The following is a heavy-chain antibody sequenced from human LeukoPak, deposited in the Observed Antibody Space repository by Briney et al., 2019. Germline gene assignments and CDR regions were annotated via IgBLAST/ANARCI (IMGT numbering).Heavy chain of an antibody. CDR1: GGSISSYY. Sequence: SETLSLICTVSGGSISSYYWSWIRQPAGKGLEWIGRIHTSGSTNYKTSLKSRVTMSVDTSKNQFSLKLRSVTAADTAVYYCARAPIIAAAGTGAFDIWGQGTMVTVSS. J-gene: IGHJ3*02. D-gene: IGHD6-13*01. CDR2: IHTSGST. V-gene: IGHV4-4*07. CDR3: ARAPIIAAAGTGAFDI.